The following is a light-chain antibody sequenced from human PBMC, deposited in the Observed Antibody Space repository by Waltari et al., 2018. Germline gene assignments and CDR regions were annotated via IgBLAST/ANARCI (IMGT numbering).Light chain of an antibody. Sequence: QSRLTQPPSVSGAPGQRVTSSCTGTSSNIGADSDVHCYRVLPGTAPKLLIFGKNSGPSGGPDRFSGAKFGTSASLAIAGRQAEDEADYYCQSYYSSLTGAGVGGGTKRTVL. CDR1: SSNIGADSD. V-gene: IGLV1-40*01. CDR2: GKN. CDR3: QSYYSSLTGAG. J-gene: IGLJ2*01.